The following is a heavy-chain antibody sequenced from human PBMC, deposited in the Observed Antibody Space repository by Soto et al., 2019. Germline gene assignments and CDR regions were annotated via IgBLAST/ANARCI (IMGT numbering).Heavy chain of an antibody. CDR2: ISYDGSNK. V-gene: IGHV3-30*18. CDR3: AKLMYSSSWYDDYYYGMDV. D-gene: IGHD6-13*01. J-gene: IGHJ6*02. Sequence: QVQLVESGGGVVQPGRSLRLSYAASGFTFSSYGMHWVRQAPGKGLEWVAVISYDGSNKYYADSVKGRFTISRDNSKNTLYLQMNSLRAEDTAVYYCAKLMYSSSWYDDYYYGMDVWGQGTTVTVSS. CDR1: GFTFSSYG.